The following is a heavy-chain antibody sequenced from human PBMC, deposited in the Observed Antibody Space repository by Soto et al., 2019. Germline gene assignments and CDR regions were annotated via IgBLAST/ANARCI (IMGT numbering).Heavy chain of an antibody. J-gene: IGHJ6*02. V-gene: IGHV3-23*01. CDR2: ISGSGGST. CDR1: GFTFSSYA. D-gene: IGHD3-10*01. Sequence: GGSLRLSCAASGFTFSSYAMSWVRQAPGKGLEWVSAISGSGGSTYYADSVKGRFTISRDNSKNTLYLQMNSLRAEDTAVYYCANEWFGELYHGMDVWGQGTTVTVSS. CDR3: ANEWFGELYHGMDV.